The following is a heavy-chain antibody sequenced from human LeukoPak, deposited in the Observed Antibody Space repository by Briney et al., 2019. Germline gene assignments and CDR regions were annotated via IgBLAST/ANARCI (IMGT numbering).Heavy chain of an antibody. D-gene: IGHD3-10*01. CDR3: AKRDGSLDY. J-gene: IGHJ4*02. V-gene: IGHV3-53*01. CDR1: GFTVSNNY. CDR2: IYDGGRT. Sequence: GGSLRLSCAASGFTVSNNYMSWVRQAPGKGLEWVSIIYDGGRTYYADSVRGRFTISRDNSKNTLYLQMNSLRAEDTAVYYCAKRDGSLDYWGQGTLVTVSS.